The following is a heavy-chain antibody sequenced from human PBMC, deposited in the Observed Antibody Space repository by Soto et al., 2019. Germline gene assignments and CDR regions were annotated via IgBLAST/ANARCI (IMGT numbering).Heavy chain of an antibody. D-gene: IGHD3-3*01. V-gene: IGHV2-5*01. Sequence: ESGPTLVNPTPTLTLTCTYSGFSLSTSGVGVGWIRQPPGKALEWLALIYWNDDKRYSPSLKSRLTITKDTYKNQVVLTITNMYPVDTATYSCAHGVLPPTIFTYYFDYWGQGTLVTVSS. CDR1: GFSLSTSGVG. CDR3: AHGVLPPTIFTYYFDY. J-gene: IGHJ4*02. CDR2: IYWNDDK.